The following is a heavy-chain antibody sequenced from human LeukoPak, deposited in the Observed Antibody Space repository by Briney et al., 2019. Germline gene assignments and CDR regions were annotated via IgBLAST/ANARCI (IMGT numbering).Heavy chain of an antibody. CDR3: ARQGEAYDSRDWYFDL. Sequence: SETLSLTCAVSGYSISSGYYGVWIRQPPGKGLEWIGSIYHSGSTYYNPSLKSRVTISVDTSKNQFSLKLSSVTAADTAVYYCARQGEAYDSRDWYFDLWGRGTLVTVSS. V-gene: IGHV4-38-2*01. CDR2: IYHSGST. CDR1: GYSISSGYY. J-gene: IGHJ2*01. D-gene: IGHD3-22*01.